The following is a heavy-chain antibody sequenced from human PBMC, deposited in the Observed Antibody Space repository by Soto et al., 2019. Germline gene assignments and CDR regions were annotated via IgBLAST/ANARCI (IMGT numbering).Heavy chain of an antibody. V-gene: IGHV4-34*01. Sequence: QVQLQQWGAGLLKPSETLSLTCTVLGGSLTTYYWSWIRQPPGKGLEWIGEINHGGSAKYNPSLESRVTLSVDTSKNHCSLRLASGAVADTAKYYCCGWVNGKWFDSWAQGTQVTVSS. J-gene: IGHJ5*01. D-gene: IGHD5-12*01. CDR1: GGSLTTYY. CDR3: CGWVNGKWFDS. CDR2: INHGGSA.